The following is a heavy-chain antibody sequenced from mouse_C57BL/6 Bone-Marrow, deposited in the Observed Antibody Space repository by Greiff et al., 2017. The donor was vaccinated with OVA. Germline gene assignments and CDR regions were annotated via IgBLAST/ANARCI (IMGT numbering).Heavy chain of an antibody. CDR1: GFTFSSYA. Sequence: EVKLVESGGGLVKPGGSLKLSCAASGFTFSSYAMSWVRQTPEKRLEWVATISDGGSYTYYPDNVKGRFTISRDNAKNNLYLQMSHLKSEDTAMYYCARDLTIPFAYWGQGTLVTVSA. V-gene: IGHV5-4*01. CDR3: ARDLTIPFAY. CDR2: ISDGGSYT. D-gene: IGHD2-13*01. J-gene: IGHJ3*01.